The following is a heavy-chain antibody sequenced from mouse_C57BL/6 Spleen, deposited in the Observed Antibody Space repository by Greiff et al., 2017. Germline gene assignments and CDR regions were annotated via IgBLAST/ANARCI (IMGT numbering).Heavy chain of an antibody. V-gene: IGHV1-62-2*01. CDR2: FYPGSGSI. CDR1: GYTFTEYT. D-gene: IGHD2-2*01. Sequence: QVQLQQSGAELVKPGASVKLSCKASGYTFTEYTIHWVKQRSGQGLEWIGWFYPGSGSIKYNEKFKEKATLTSDKSSSTVYMELIRLTSEDSAVDFCAGRGGYPYYFDYWGQGTTLTVSS. CDR3: AGRGGYPYYFDY. J-gene: IGHJ2*01.